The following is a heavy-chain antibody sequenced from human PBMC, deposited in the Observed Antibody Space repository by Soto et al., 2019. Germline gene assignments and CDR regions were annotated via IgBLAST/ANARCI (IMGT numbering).Heavy chain of an antibody. CDR1: GFTFSSHW. CDR2: IKHDGSEK. V-gene: IGHV3-7*01. J-gene: IGHJ1*01. CDR3: ARVRWYFQH. Sequence: EVQLVESGGGLVQPGGSLRLSCAASGFTFSSHWMSWVRQAPGKGLEWVANIKHDGSEKYYVDSVKGRFTISRDNAKNSLYLQMNSLRAEDTAVYYCARVRWYFQHWGQGTLVNVSS. D-gene: IGHD2-15*01.